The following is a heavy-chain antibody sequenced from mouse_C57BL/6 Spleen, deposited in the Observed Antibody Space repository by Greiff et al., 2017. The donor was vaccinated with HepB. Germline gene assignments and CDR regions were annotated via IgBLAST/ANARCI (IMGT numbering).Heavy chain of an antibody. CDR1: GYTFTSYG. V-gene: IGHV1-81*01. Sequence: QVQLKQSGAELARPGASVKLSCKASGYTFTSYGISWVKQRTGQGLEWIGEIYPRSGNTYYNEKFKGKATLTADKSSSTAYMELRSLTSEDSAVYFCARREGYDYDRDYYFDYWGQGTTLTVSS. CDR3: ARREGYDYDRDYYFDY. CDR2: IYPRSGNT. J-gene: IGHJ2*01. D-gene: IGHD2-4*01.